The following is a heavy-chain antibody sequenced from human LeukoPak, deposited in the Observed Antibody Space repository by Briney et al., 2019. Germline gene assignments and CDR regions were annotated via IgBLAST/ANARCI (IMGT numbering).Heavy chain of an antibody. J-gene: IGHJ3*01. V-gene: IGHV1-2*02. CDR3: AGDQWVNGILTGYIV. D-gene: IGHD3-9*01. Sequence: GASVKVSCKASGYTFTGYYMHWVRQAPGQGLEWMGWINPNSGGTNYAQKFQGRVTMTRDTSISTAYMELSRLRSDDTAIYYCAGDQWVNGILTGYIVWGQGTMVTVSS. CDR2: INPNSGGT. CDR1: GYTFTGYY.